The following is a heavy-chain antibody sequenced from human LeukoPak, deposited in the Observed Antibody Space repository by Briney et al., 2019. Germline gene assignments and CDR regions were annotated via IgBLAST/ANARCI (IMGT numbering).Heavy chain of an antibody. CDR2: INPSGGST. J-gene: IGHJ4*02. D-gene: IGHD5-18*01. CDR3: ARAGYSYGSRPNFDY. CDR1: GYTFTSYY. V-gene: IGHV1-46*01. Sequence: GASVKVSCKASGYTFTSYYMHWVRQAPGQGLEWMGIINPSGGSTSYAQKFQGRVTMTRDTSISTAYMELSRLRSDDTAVYYCARAGYSYGSRPNFDYWGQGTLVTVSS.